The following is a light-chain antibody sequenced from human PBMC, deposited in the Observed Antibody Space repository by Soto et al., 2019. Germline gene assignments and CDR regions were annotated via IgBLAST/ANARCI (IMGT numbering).Light chain of an antibody. J-gene: IGKJ5*01. CDR3: QQRNSYQIT. CDR2: TAS. V-gene: IGKV1-9*01. Sequence: DIQLTQSPSFLSASVEDRVIITCRSSQSIINHLAWYQQKPGKAPNLLIHTASTLQSGVPSRFSGSGSGTEFTLTISSLQPEDCATYYCQQRNSYQITFGQGTRLEIK. CDR1: QSIINH.